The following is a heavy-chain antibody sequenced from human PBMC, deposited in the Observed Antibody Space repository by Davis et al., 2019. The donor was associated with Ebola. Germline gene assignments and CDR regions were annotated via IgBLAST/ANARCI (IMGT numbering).Heavy chain of an antibody. D-gene: IGHD4-23*01. J-gene: IGHJ6*02. CDR2: INHSGST. CDR1: GGSVSSGSYY. Sequence: MPSETLSLTCTVSGGSVSSGSYYWSWIRQPPGKGLEWIGEINHSGSTNYNPSLKSRVTISVDTSKNQFSLKLSSVTAADTAVYYCARHKADDYGGPPRYYYYYGMDVWGQGTTVTVSS. CDR3: ARHKADDYGGPPRYYYYYGMDV. V-gene: IGHV4-61*01.